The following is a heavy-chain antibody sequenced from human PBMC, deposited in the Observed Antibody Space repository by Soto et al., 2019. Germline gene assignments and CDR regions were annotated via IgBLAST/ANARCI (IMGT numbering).Heavy chain of an antibody. V-gene: IGHV1-69*01. Sequence: QVQLVQSGAEVKKPGSSVKVSCKASGGTFSSYSINWVRQAPGQGLEWMGEIIPIFGTANYAQKFQDRLTNTADESTSTAYMELSSLRSEDTAVYYCARDGGRHSGGTDYWGQGTLVTVSS. CDR2: IIPIFGTA. J-gene: IGHJ4*02. D-gene: IGHD1-26*01. CDR1: GGTFSSYS. CDR3: ARDGGRHSGGTDY.